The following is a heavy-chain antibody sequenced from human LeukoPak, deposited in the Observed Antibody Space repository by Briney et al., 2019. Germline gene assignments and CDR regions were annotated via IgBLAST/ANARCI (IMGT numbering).Heavy chain of an antibody. V-gene: IGHV1-2*02. CDR2: INPNTGRT. J-gene: IGHJ4*02. CDR3: AREYSSSSLYY. CDR1: GYTFTGYY. Sequence: ASVKVSCKASGYTFTGYYMHWVRQAPGQGLEWMGWINPNTGRTNYAQKFQGRLTMTRDRSISTTYMELSRLRSDDTAVYYCAREYSSSSLYYWGQGTLVTVSS. D-gene: IGHD6-6*01.